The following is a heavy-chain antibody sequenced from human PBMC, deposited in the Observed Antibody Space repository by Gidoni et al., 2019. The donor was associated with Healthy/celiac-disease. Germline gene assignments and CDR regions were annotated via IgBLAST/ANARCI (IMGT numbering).Heavy chain of an antibody. Sequence: EWVAVIWYDGSNKYYADSVKGRFTISRDNSKNTLYLQMNSLRAEDTAVYYCAREELVGAAMGALAFDYWGQGTLVTVSS. V-gene: IGHV3-33*01. CDR3: AREELVGAAMGALAFDY. J-gene: IGHJ4*02. D-gene: IGHD3-10*01. CDR2: IWYDGSNK.